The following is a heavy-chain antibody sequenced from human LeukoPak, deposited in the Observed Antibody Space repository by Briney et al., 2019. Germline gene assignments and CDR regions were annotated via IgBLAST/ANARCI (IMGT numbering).Heavy chain of an antibody. Sequence: SETLSLTCAVYGGSFSGYYWSWIRQPPGKGLEWIGEINHSGSTNYNPSLKSRVTISVDTSKNQFSLKLSSVTAADTAVYYSARGSSWYQPDYWGQGTLVTVSS. V-gene: IGHV4-34*01. CDR2: INHSGST. CDR3: ARGSSWYQPDY. D-gene: IGHD6-13*01. CDR1: GGSFSGYY. J-gene: IGHJ4*02.